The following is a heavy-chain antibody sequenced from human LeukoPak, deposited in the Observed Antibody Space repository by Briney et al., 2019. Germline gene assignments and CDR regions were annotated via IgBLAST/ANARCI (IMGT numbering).Heavy chain of an antibody. J-gene: IGHJ4*02. D-gene: IGHD4-17*01. CDR1: GYTFTGYY. CDR3: VRDYGDLFTATVHETYFDY. Sequence: SVKVSCKASGYTFTGYYMHWVRQAPGQGLEWMGGIIPIFGTANYAQKFQGRVTITADESTSTAYMELSSLRSEDTAVYYCVRDYGDLFTATVHETYFDYWGQGTLVTVSS. CDR2: IIPIFGTA. V-gene: IGHV1-69*13.